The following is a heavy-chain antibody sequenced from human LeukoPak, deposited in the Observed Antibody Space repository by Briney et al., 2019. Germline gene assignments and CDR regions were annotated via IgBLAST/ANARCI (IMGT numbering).Heavy chain of an antibody. D-gene: IGHD3-22*01. Sequence: GTSLRLSCAASGFTLSSYAMHWVRQPPGKGLEWVAVIWYGGNTKDYADSVKGRFTISRDNSKNTLYLQMNSLRAEDTAVYYCAKDRTYYYDSSGYPNRGFDYWGQGTLVTVSS. J-gene: IGHJ4*02. V-gene: IGHV3-30*04. CDR3: AKDRTYYYDSSGYPNRGFDY. CDR1: GFTLSSYA. CDR2: IWYGGNTK.